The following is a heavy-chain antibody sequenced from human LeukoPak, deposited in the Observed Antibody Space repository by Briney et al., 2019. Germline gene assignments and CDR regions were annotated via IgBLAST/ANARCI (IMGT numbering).Heavy chain of an antibody. V-gene: IGHV3-30*01. CDR3: VTMELTFCGGDCESEQFQA. CDR1: GFTFSSYT. Sequence: GRSLRLSCAASGFTFSSYTLHWVRQAPGKGLEWVAPISDDGRRKDYVDSVKGRFSISRDNSKNTMYLQMNNPRPEDTAVYYCVTMELTFCGGDCESEQFQAWGQGTLVIVSS. D-gene: IGHD2-21*02. CDR2: ISDDGRRK. J-gene: IGHJ1*01.